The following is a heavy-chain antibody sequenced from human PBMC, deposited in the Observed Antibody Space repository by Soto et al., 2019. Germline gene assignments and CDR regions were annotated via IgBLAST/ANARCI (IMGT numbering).Heavy chain of an antibody. V-gene: IGHV3-21*01. J-gene: IGHJ4*02. CDR2: ISSSSSYI. CDR1: GFTFSSYS. Sequence: EVQLVESGGGLVKPGGSLRLSCAASGFTFSSYSMNWVRQAPGKGLEWVSSISSSSSYIYYADSVKGRFTISRDNAKNSLDLQMNSLSAEDTAVYYCARDNSVNRAARTPPRYWGQGTLVTVSS. CDR3: ARDNSVNRAARTPPRY. D-gene: IGHD6-6*01.